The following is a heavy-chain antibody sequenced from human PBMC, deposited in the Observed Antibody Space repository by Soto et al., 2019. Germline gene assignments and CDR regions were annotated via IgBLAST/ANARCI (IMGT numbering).Heavy chain of an antibody. V-gene: IGHV3-33*01. J-gene: IGHJ4*02. CDR1: GFTFSSYG. Sequence: PGGSLRLSCAASGFTFSSYGMHWVRQAPGKGLEWVAVIWYDGSNKYYADSVKGRFTISRDNSKNTLYLQMNSLRAEDTAVYYCARAQTRGKYSYGIDDWGKGTLVTVSS. D-gene: IGHD5-18*01. CDR2: IWYDGSNK. CDR3: ARAQTRGKYSYGIDD.